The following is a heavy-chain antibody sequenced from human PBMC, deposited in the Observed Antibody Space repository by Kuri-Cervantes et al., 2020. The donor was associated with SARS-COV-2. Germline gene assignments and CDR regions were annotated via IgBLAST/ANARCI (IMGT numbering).Heavy chain of an antibody. CDR1: GFTFSSYW. J-gene: IGHJ4*02. V-gene: IGHV3-7*05. Sequence: GGSLRLSCAASGFTFSSYWMSWVRQAPGKGLEWVANIKQDGSEKYYVDSVKGRFTISRDNSKNTLYLQMNSLRAEDTAVYYCAKDPYDFWSGYYLYYFDYWGQGTLVTVSS. D-gene: IGHD3-3*01. CDR2: IKQDGSEK. CDR3: AKDPYDFWSGYYLYYFDY.